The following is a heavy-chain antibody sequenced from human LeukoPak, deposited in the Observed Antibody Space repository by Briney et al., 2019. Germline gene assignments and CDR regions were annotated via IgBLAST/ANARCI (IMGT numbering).Heavy chain of an antibody. Sequence: GGSLRLSCPPSGFTFSSYGMHCVRHAPGKGLEWEAAISYDGSNKYYTDSVKGRFTISRDNSKNTLYLQMNSLRAEDTAVYYCAKDQSSSSWSFDYWGQGTLVTVSS. CDR2: ISYDGSNK. J-gene: IGHJ4*02. D-gene: IGHD6-13*01. V-gene: IGHV3-30*18. CDR1: GFTFSSYG. CDR3: AKDQSSSSWSFDY.